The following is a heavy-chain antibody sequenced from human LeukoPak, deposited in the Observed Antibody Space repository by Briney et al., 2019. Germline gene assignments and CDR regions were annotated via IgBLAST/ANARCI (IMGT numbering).Heavy chain of an antibody. CDR1: GYAFTGYY. CDR2: INPNSGGT. J-gene: IGHJ4*02. V-gene: IGHV1-2*02. Sequence: ASVKVSCKASGYAFTGYYMHWVRQAPGQGLEWMGWINPNSGGTNYAQKFQGRVTMTRDTSISTAYMELSRLRSDDPAVYYCARGGIGMVRGVETYFDYWGQGTLVTVSS. D-gene: IGHD3-10*01. CDR3: ARGGIGMVRGVETYFDY.